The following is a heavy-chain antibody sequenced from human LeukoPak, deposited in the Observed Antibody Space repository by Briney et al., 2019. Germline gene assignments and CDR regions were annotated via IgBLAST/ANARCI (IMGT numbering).Heavy chain of an antibody. CDR2: ISGSGGTT. D-gene: IGHD4-17*01. Sequence: GGSLRPSCAASGFTFSSCAMSWVRQAPGKGLEWVSEISGSGGTTYYADPVKGRFTISRDNSKNTLYLQMNDLRAEDTAIYYCAKQYFGVNYFDYWGQGTLVTVSS. V-gene: IGHV3-23*01. CDR1: GFTFSSCA. CDR3: AKQYFGVNYFDY. J-gene: IGHJ4*02.